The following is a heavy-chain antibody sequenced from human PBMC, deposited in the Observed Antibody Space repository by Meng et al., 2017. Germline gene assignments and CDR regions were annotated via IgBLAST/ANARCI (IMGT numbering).Heavy chain of an antibody. V-gene: IGHV1-58*02. J-gene: IGHJ3*02. CDR3: AAAREMATMWGAFDI. CDR2: IVVGSGNT. Sequence: SVKVSFKASGFTFTSSAMQWVRQARGQRLEWIGWIVVGSGNTNYAQKFQERVTITRDMSTSTAYMELSSLRSEDTAVYYCAAAREMATMWGAFDIWGQGTMVTVSS. D-gene: IGHD5-24*01. CDR1: GFTFTSSA.